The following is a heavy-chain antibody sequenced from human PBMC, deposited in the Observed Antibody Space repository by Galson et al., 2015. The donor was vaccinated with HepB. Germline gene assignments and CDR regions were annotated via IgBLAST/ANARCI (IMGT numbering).Heavy chain of an antibody. CDR1: GFTFSSYA. CDR3: ARGGYCSSTSCYADYYYYGMDV. Sequence: SLRLSCAASGFTFSSYAMHWVRQAPGKGLEWVAVISYDGSNKYYADSVKGRFTISRDNSKNTLYLQMNSLRAEDTAVYYCARGGYCSSTSCYADYYYYGMDVWGQGTTVTVSS. D-gene: IGHD2-2*01. J-gene: IGHJ6*02. CDR2: ISYDGSNK. V-gene: IGHV3-30-3*01.